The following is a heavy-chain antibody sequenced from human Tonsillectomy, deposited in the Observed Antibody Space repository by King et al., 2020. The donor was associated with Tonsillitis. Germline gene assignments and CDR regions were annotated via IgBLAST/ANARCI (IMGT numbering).Heavy chain of an antibody. Sequence: QLQESGPGLVKPSQTLSLTCTVSGGSISSGSYYWSWIRQPAGKGLEWIGRIYTSGSTNYNPSLKSRVTMSVDTSKNQFSLKLSSVTAADTAVYYCASTYYYDSSGSIDPWGQGTLVTVSS. CDR3: ASTYYYDSSGSIDP. CDR2: IYTSGST. V-gene: IGHV4-61*02. D-gene: IGHD3-22*01. CDR1: GGSISSGSYY. J-gene: IGHJ5*02.